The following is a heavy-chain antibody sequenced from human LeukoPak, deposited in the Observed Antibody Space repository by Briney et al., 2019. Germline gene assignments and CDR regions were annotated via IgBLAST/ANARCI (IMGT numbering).Heavy chain of an antibody. J-gene: IGHJ2*01. CDR2: IYHSGST. D-gene: IGHD6-19*01. Sequence: SETLSLTCAVSGGSISSGGYSWSWIRQPPGKGLEWIGYIYHSGSTYYNPSLKSRVTISVDRSKNQFSLKLSSVTAADTAVYYCARGGGQWLVYWYFDLWGRGTLVTVSS. CDR1: GGSISSGGYS. CDR3: ARGGGQWLVYWYFDL. V-gene: IGHV4-30-2*01.